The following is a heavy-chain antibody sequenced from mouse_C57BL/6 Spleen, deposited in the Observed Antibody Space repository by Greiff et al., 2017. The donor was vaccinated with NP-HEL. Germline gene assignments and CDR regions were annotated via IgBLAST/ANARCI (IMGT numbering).Heavy chain of an antibody. J-gene: IGHJ2*01. D-gene: IGHD4-1*01. V-gene: IGHV5-4*01. Sequence: EVQLVESGGGLVKPGGSLKLSCAASGFTFSSYAMSWVRQTPEKRLEWVATISDGGSYTYYPDNVKGRFTISRDNAKNNLYLQMSHLKSEDTAMYYCARDSGAGTGDYWGQGTTLTVSS. CDR2: ISDGGSYT. CDR3: ARDSGAGTGDY. CDR1: GFTFSSYA.